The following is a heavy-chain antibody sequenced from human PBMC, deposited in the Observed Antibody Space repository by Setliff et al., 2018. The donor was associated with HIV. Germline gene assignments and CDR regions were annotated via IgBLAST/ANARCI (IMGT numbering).Heavy chain of an antibody. CDR3: ARSLTSTTMTGVLMGLCAFDI. V-gene: IGHV4-59*11. Sequence: SETLSLTCTVSGGSISGQYWSWIRQPPGKGLEWIGFIYYSGSPNYNPSLKSRFTISVDTSKNQFSLKLSSVTAADTAVYYCARSLTSTTMTGVLMGLCAFDIWGQGTLVTVSS. CDR2: IYYSGSP. J-gene: IGHJ3*02. D-gene: IGHD3-22*01. CDR1: GGSISGQY.